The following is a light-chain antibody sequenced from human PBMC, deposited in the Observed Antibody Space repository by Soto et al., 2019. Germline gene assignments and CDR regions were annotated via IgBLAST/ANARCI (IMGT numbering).Light chain of an antibody. CDR2: EVS. Sequence: QFVLTQPPSASGYPGQSVTISCTGTSSDVGGYNYVSWYQQHPGKAPKLMIYEVSKRPSGVPDRFSGSKSGNTASLTVSGLQAEDEADYYCSSYAGSTIGVFGTGTKVTVL. V-gene: IGLV2-8*01. CDR1: SSDVGGYNY. CDR3: SSYAGSTIGV. J-gene: IGLJ1*01.